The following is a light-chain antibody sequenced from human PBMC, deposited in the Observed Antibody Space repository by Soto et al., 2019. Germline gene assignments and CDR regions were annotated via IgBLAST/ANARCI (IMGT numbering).Light chain of an antibody. J-gene: IGKJ5*01. CDR2: SAS. CDR3: QQYDNSS. V-gene: IGKV1D-16*01. Sequence: GDRVTITCRASQTISSWLAWYQQKPGKAPNLLIYSASSLQSGVPSRFSGSGSGTDFTFTISSLQPEDIATYYCQQYDNSSFGQGTRLEIK. CDR1: QTISSW.